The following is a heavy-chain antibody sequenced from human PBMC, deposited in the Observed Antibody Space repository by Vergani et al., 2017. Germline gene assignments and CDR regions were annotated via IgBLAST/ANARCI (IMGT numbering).Heavy chain of an antibody. J-gene: IGHJ4*02. D-gene: IGHD1-26*01. Sequence: QVQLQQWGAGLLKPSETLSLTCAVSGGSISSGGYSWSWIRQPPGKGLEWIGYIYHSGSTNYNPSLKSRVTISVDTSKNQFSLKLSSVTAADTAVYYCARGRWGGSYYGCLFDYWGQGTLVTVSS. V-gene: IGHV4-30-2*01. CDR2: IYHSGST. CDR3: ARGRWGGSYYGCLFDY. CDR1: GGSISSGGYS.